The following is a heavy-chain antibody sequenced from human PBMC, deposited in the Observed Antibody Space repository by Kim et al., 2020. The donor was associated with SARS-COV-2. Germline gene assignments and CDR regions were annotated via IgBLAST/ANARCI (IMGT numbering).Heavy chain of an antibody. CDR3: AKDPRTSGWYYLDS. CDR1: GFTFDDYS. J-gene: IGHJ4*02. Sequence: GGSLRLSCAASGFTFDDYSMHWVRQVPGKGLEWVSVITWDGGFTYYADSVKGRFTISRDNSENSLYLDMHSLRTEDTAFYYFAKDPRTSGWYYLDSWGQG. D-gene: IGHD6-19*01. CDR2: ITWDGGFT. V-gene: IGHV3-43*01.